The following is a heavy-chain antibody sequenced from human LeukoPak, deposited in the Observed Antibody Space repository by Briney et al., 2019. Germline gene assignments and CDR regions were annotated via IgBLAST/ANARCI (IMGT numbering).Heavy chain of an antibody. J-gene: IGHJ4*02. D-gene: IGHD3-22*01. Sequence: AGGSLRLSRAASGLTFSSYAMGWVRQAPGKGLEWVSAISGSGGSTYYADSVKGRFTISRDNSKNTLYLQMNSLRAEDTAVYYCAKYITMIVVVITGAFDYWGQGTLVTVSS. CDR1: GLTFSSYA. V-gene: IGHV3-23*01. CDR2: ISGSGGST. CDR3: AKYITMIVVVITGAFDY.